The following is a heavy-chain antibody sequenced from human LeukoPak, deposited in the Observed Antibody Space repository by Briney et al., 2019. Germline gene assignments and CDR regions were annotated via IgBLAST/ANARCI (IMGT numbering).Heavy chain of an antibody. J-gene: IGHJ3*02. CDR3: ARDTVVVPAVWAFDI. CDR2: TYSSGST. D-gene: IGHD2-2*01. V-gene: IGHV4-61*02. Sequence: NPSETLSLTCTVSGGSISSISYQWSWIRQPAGKGLEWIGRTYSSGSTNYNPSLKSRVTMSVDTSKNQFSLKLSSVTAADTAVYYCARDTVVVPAVWAFDIWGQGTMVTVSS. CDR1: GGSISSISYQ.